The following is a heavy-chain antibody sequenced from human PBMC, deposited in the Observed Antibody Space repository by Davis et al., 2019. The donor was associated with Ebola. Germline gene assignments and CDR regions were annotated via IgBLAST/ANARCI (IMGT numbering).Heavy chain of an antibody. CDR3: ARHRLGFVVIIGWFDP. CDR1: GGSISSSSYY. V-gene: IGHV4-39*01. Sequence: SETLSLTCTVSGGSISSSSYYWGWIRQPPGKGLEWIGSIHYSGSTYYNPSLKSRVTISVDTSKNQFSLKLSSVTAADTAVYYCARHRLGFVVIIGWFDPWGQGTLVTVSS. D-gene: IGHD3-3*01. CDR2: IHYSGST. J-gene: IGHJ5*02.